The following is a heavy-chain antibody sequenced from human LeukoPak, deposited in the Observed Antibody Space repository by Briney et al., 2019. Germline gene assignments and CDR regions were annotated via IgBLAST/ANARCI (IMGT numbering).Heavy chain of an antibody. Sequence: GGSLRLSCAASGFTFRDYGIHWVRQAPGKGLEWVANIKQDGSRKLYVDSVQGRFTISRDNAKNSLYLQMNSLRAEDTAVYYCARDCPFSLSGGDCYDYFDYWGQGTLVTVSS. D-gene: IGHD2-21*01. CDR2: IKQDGSRK. J-gene: IGHJ4*02. V-gene: IGHV3-7*01. CDR1: GFTFRDYG. CDR3: ARDCPFSLSGGDCYDYFDY.